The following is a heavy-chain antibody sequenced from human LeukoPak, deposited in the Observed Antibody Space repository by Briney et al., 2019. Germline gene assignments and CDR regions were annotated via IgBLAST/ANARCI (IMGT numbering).Heavy chain of an antibody. V-gene: IGHV3-23*01. J-gene: IGHJ4*02. CDR3: ATYRQVLLPFES. CDR2: IFPSGGEI. CDR1: GFTFSTFA. D-gene: IGHD2-8*02. Sequence: GGSLRLSCEAYGFTFSTFAMIWVRQPPGKGLEWVSSIFPSGGEIHYADSVRGRFTISRDNSKSTLSLQMNSLRAEDTAIYYCATYRQVLLPFESWGQGTLVTVSS.